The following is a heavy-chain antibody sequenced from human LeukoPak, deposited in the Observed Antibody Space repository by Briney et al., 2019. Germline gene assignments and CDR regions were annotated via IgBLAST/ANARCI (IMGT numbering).Heavy chain of an antibody. Sequence: PSETLSLTCTVSGGSITSNHWSWVRQPPGKGLEWIGQVHHSGGTSCNPSLRSRVTISIDKSENQFSLKLNSVTAADTAVYYCARHGGHYQSDDWGQGTLVTVSS. J-gene: IGHJ4*02. CDR3: ARHGGHYQSDD. D-gene: IGHD2-21*01. CDR2: VHHSGGT. V-gene: IGHV4-4*02. CDR1: GGSITSNH.